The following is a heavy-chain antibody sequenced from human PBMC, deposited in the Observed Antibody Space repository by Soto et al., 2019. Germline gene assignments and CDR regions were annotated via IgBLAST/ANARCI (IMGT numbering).Heavy chain of an antibody. Sequence: QVQLVQSGAEVKKPGASVKVSCKASGYTFINYYMHWVRQAPGQGLEWMGIINPNGGSTTYAQKFQGRVTLTRDTSTNTFNMELSSLRSEDTAVYYCAREKWLVRRNDPFDIWGQGTMVTVSS. CDR3: AREKWLVRRNDPFDI. V-gene: IGHV1-46*01. CDR1: GYTFINYY. D-gene: IGHD6-19*01. J-gene: IGHJ3*02. CDR2: INPNGGST.